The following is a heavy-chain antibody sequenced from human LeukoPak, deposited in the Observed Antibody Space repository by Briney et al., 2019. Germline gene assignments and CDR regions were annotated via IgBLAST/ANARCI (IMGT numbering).Heavy chain of an antibody. J-gene: IGHJ6*03. CDR1: GYTFTSYY. CDR2: INPSGGST. V-gene: IGHV1-46*01. CDR3: ARDRGVDYCSGGSCSHYYYYMDV. Sequence: ASVKVSCKASGYTFTSYYMHWVRQAPGQGLEWMGIINPSGGSTSYAQKFQGRVTMTRDTSTSTVYMELSSLRSDDTAVYYCARDRGVDYCSGGSCSHYYYYMDVWGKGTTVTISS. D-gene: IGHD2-15*01.